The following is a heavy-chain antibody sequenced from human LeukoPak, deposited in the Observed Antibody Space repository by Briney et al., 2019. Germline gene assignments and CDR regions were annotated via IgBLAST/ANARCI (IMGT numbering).Heavy chain of an antibody. CDR2: IYYSGST. Sequence: PSETLSLTCTVSGGSISSYYWSWIRQPPGKGLEWVGYIYYSGSTNYNPSLKSRVTISVDTSKNQFSLKLSSVTAADTAVYYCASTYYDILTGPLGYYGMDVWGQGTTVTVSS. CDR3: ASTYYDILTGPLGYYGMDV. J-gene: IGHJ6*02. CDR1: GGSISSYY. V-gene: IGHV4-59*01. D-gene: IGHD3-9*01.